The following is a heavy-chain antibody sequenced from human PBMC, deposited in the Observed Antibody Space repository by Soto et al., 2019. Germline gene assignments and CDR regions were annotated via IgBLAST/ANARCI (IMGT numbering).Heavy chain of an antibody. CDR1: PITGSNFAA. D-gene: IGHD2-2*01. CDR2: ISGRGDHK. V-gene: IGHV3-23*01. Sequence: EMQLLESGGGWGQPGGSLRLSCVASPITGSNFAAMGWVGQAPESGLGWVSTISGRGDHKYYADSVKGRFTISRDNSKNRLYLQMDGLRVEDTAVYYCAKDRALENQTPYGMDVWGQGTTVTV. J-gene: IGHJ6*02. CDR3: AKDRALENQTPYGMDV.